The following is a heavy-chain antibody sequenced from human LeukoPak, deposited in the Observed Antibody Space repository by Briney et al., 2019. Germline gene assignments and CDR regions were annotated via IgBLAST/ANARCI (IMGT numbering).Heavy chain of an antibody. CDR1: GGSISSRSYY. CDR2: IYYSGST. D-gene: IGHD2-15*01. J-gene: IGHJ6*03. V-gene: IGHV4-39*01. CDR3: ASFYCSGGSCYQYYYYYYMDV. Sequence: SETLSLTCTVSGGSISSRSYYWGWIRQPPGKGLEWIGIIYYSGSTYSNPSLRSRVTISVDTSKNQFSLKLSSVTAADTAVYYCASFYCSGGSCYQYYYYYYMDVWGKGSTVTISS.